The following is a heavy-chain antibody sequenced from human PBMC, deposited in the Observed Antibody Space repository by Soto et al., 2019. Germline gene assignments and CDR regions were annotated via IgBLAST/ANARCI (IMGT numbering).Heavy chain of an antibody. CDR1: GYTFSAYS. J-gene: IGHJ4*02. CDR2: ISTYSGNT. CDR3: ARDNGYYDI. Sequence: ASVKVSCKTPGYTFSAYSINWVRQAPGQGLEWMAWISTYSGNTHYAERVQGRVTVTLDKSARTAFMEMRGLTSDDTAVYFCARDNGYYDIWGQGTLVTVSS. V-gene: IGHV1-18*04. D-gene: IGHD3-16*01.